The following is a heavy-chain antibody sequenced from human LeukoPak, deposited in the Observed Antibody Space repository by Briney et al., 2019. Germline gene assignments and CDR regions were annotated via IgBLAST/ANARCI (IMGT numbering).Heavy chain of an antibody. Sequence: SETLSLTCAVYGGSFSGYYWSWIRQPPGKGLEWIGEINHSGSTNYNPSLKSRVTISVDTSKNQFSLKLSSVTAADTAVYYCARVAVAGTKDFDSWGQGTLVTVSS. J-gene: IGHJ4*02. CDR2: INHSGST. CDR1: GGSFSGYY. CDR3: ARVAVAGTKDFDS. D-gene: IGHD6-19*01. V-gene: IGHV4-34*01.